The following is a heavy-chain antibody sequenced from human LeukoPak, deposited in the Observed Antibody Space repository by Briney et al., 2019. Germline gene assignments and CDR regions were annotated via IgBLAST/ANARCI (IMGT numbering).Heavy chain of an antibody. CDR3: ARPPYGGVDY. CDR1: GLTVSSY. V-gene: IGHV3-66*04. J-gene: IGHJ4*02. CDR2: IYSGGSI. Sequence: GGSLRLSRAASGLTVSSYMSWVRQAPGKGLEWVSVIYSGGSIYYADSVKGRFTISRDKSKNTLYLQMNSLRAEDTAVYYCARPPYGGVDYWGQGTLVTVSS. D-gene: IGHD4-23*01.